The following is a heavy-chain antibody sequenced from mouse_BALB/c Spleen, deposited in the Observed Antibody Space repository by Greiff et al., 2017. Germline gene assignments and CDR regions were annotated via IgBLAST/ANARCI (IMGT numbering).Heavy chain of an antibody. CDR2: INPSTGYT. D-gene: IGHD1-1*01. Sequence: VKLMESGAELAKPGASVKMSCKASGYTFTSYWMHWVKQRPGQGLEWIGYINPSTGYTEYNQKFKDKATLTADKSSSTAYMQLSSLTSEDSAVYYCARYYYGGDYFDYWGQGTTLTVSS. CDR1: GYTFTSYW. J-gene: IGHJ2*01. V-gene: IGHV1-7*01. CDR3: ARYYYGGDYFDY.